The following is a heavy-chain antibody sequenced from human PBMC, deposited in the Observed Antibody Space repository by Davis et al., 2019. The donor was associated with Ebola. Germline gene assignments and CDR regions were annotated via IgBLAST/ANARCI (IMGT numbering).Heavy chain of an antibody. J-gene: IGHJ3*02. Sequence: MPSETLSLTCAVYGGSFSGYYWSWIRQPPGKGLEWIGEINHSGSTNYNPSLKSRVTISVDTSKNQFSLKLSSVTAADTAVYYCARPAYYYGRDAFDIWGQGTMVTVSS. CDR3: ARPAYYYGRDAFDI. V-gene: IGHV4-34*01. CDR1: GGSFSGYY. CDR2: INHSGST. D-gene: IGHD3-10*02.